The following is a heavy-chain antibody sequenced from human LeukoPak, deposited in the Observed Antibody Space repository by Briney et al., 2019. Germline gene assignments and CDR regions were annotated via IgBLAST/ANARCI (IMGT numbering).Heavy chain of an antibody. CDR1: GFPFSSYA. D-gene: IGHD3-3*01. CDR3: ANDPDDSFPYYFDY. CDR2: ISGSGGST. J-gene: IGHJ4*02. Sequence: GGSLRLSCAASGFPFSSYAMSWVRQAPGKGLEWVSAISGSGGSTYYADSVKGRLTISRDNSKNTLYLQMNSLRAEDTAVYYCANDPDDSFPYYFDYWGQGTMVTVSS. V-gene: IGHV3-23*01.